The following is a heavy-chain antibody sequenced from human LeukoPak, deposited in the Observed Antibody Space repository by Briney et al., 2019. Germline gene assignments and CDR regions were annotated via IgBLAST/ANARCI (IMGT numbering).Heavy chain of an antibody. V-gene: IGHV4-59*12. D-gene: IGHD3-3*01. CDR2: IYYSGST. J-gene: IGHJ4*02. CDR1: GGSITSYY. Sequence: PSETLSLTCTVSGGSITSYYWSWIRQPPGKGLEWIGSIYYSGSTYYNPSLKSRVTISVDTSKNQFSLKLSSVTAADTAVYYCARWMYYDFWSGYYSNRQYFDYWGQGTLVTVSS. CDR3: ARWMYYDFWSGYYSNRQYFDY.